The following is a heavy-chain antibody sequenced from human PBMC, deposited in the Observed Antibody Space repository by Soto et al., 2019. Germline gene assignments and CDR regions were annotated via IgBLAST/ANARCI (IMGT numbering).Heavy chain of an antibody. D-gene: IGHD1-1*01. V-gene: IGHV1-18*01. J-gene: IGHJ3*02. CDR1: CYAFASRA. Sequence: APVDVTWKASCYAFASRASSSARHATGPXIEWMXWXSXXXGXTXXXKXXEXRVTMTTDTSTSTAYIGLSSLRSDDTAVYYCARENANDGQGAFDIWGQATMVT. CDR2: XSXXXGXT. CDR3: ARENANDGQGAFDI.